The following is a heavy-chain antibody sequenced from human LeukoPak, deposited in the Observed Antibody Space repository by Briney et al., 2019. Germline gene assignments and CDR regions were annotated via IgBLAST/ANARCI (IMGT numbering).Heavy chain of an antibody. V-gene: IGHV1-2*06. CDR1: GYTFTGYY. J-gene: IGHJ3*02. CDR3: ARATYYYDSSGYHEAFDI. CDR2: INPNSGGT. D-gene: IGHD3-22*01. Sequence: SVKVSCKPSGYTFTGYYMHWVRQAPGQGLEWMGRINPNSGGTNYAQKFQGRVTMTRDTSISTAYMELSRLGSDDTAVYYCARATYYYDSSGYHEAFDIWGQGTMVTVSS.